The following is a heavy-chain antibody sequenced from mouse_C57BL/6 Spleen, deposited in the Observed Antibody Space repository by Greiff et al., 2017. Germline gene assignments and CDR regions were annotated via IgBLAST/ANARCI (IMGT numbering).Heavy chain of an antibody. D-gene: IGHD2-2*01. Sequence: QVQLQQSGAELVRPGASVKLSCKASGYTFTDYYINWVKQRPGQGLEWIARIYPGSGNTYYNEKFKGKATLTAEKSSSTAYMQLSSLTSEDSAVYCCARSGYEAYAYWGQGTLVTVAA. CDR2: IYPGSGNT. V-gene: IGHV1-76*01. CDR1: GYTFTDYY. J-gene: IGHJ3*01. CDR3: ARSGYEAYAY.